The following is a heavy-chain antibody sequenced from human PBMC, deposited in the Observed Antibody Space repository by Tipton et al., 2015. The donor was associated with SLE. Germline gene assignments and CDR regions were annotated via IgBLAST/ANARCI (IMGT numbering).Heavy chain of an antibody. CDR2: INSGGTYA. D-gene: IGHD3-3*01. CDR1: GFTFSSYW. J-gene: IGHJ4*02. V-gene: IGHV3-74*01. Sequence: SLRLSCAASGFTFSSYWMHWVRQAPGKGLVWVSRINSGGTYATYADSVKGRFTISRDNAKNSLYLQMNSLRAEDTAVYYCARGESDYDFWSGYPLDYGGQGTLVTVSS. CDR3: ARGESDYDFWSGYPLDY.